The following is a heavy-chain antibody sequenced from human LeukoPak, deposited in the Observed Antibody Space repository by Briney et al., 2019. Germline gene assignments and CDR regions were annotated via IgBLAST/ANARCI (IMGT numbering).Heavy chain of an antibody. D-gene: IGHD6-19*01. V-gene: IGHV1-2*02. CDR1: GYTFTGYY. Sequence: GASVKVSCKASGYTFTGYYMHWVRQAPGQGLEWMGWINPNSGGTNYAQKFQGRVTMTRDTSISTAYMELSRLRSDDTAAYYCARVALRYSSGWYYFDYWGQGTLVTVSS. CDR2: INPNSGGT. CDR3: ARVALRYSSGWYYFDY. J-gene: IGHJ4*02.